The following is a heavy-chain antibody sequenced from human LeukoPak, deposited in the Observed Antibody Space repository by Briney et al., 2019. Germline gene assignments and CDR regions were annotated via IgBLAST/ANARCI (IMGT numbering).Heavy chain of an antibody. J-gene: IGHJ3*02. V-gene: IGHV3-33*01. CDR3: TRGVGHNPFFDI. Sequence: GRSLRLSCAASGFTFSSYGMHWVRQAPGKGLEWVAVIWYDGSKEYYADSVKGRFTISRDNSKNTLYLQMNSLRAEDTAVYYCTRGVGHNPFFDIWGQGTTVTVSS. D-gene: IGHD1-14*01. CDR2: IWYDGSKE. CDR1: GFTFSSYG.